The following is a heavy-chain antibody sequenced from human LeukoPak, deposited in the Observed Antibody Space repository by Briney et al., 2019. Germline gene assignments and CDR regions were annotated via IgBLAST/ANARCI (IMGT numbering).Heavy chain of an antibody. Sequence: GGSLRLSCAASGFTFVSYWMHWVRQAPGKGLVWVSRINGYGSSTDFADSVKGRFTISRDNAKNTLYLQMNSLRAEDTAVYYCARDAPGNTALDYWGQGTPVTVSS. CDR3: ARDAPGNTALDY. CDR2: INGYGSST. V-gene: IGHV3-74*01. J-gene: IGHJ4*02. CDR1: GFTFVSYW. D-gene: IGHD5-18*01.